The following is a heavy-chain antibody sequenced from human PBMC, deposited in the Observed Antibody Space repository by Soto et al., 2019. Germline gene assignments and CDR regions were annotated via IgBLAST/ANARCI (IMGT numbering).Heavy chain of an antibody. CDR3: ARRKITIFGVVNDAFDI. CDR1: GYSFTSYW. J-gene: IGHJ3*02. Sequence: RGESLKISCKGSGYSFTSYWIGWVRQMPGKGLGWMGIIYPGDSDTRYSPSFQGQVTISADKSINTAYLQWSSLKASDTAMYYCARRKITIFGVVNDAFDIWGQGTMVTVSS. V-gene: IGHV5-51*01. CDR2: IYPGDSDT. D-gene: IGHD3-3*01.